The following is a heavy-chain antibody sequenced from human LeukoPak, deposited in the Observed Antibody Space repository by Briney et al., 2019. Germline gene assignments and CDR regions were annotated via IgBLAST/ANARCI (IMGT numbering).Heavy chain of an antibody. Sequence: ASVKVSCKASGYTFTSYGISWVRQAPGQGLEWMGWISAYNGNTNYAQKLQGRVTMTTDTSTSTAYMEQRSLRSDDTAVYYCARDVGGSSWYGGYYYGMDVWCQGTTVTVSS. J-gene: IGHJ6*02. CDR3: ARDVGGSSWYGGYYYGMDV. D-gene: IGHD6-13*01. V-gene: IGHV1-18*01. CDR1: GYTFTSYG. CDR2: ISAYNGNT.